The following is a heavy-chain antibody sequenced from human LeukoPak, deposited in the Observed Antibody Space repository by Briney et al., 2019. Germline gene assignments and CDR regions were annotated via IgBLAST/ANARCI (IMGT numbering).Heavy chain of an antibody. D-gene: IGHD1-26*01. V-gene: IGHV3-21*04. Sequence: GGSLRLSCAASGFTFSSYSMNWVRQAPGKGLEWVSSISSSSSYIYYADSVKGRFTISRDNAKNSLYLQMNSLRAEDTALYYCAKDMGATTLLAVDYWGQGTLVTVSS. CDR3: AKDMGATTLLAVDY. CDR2: ISSSSSYI. CDR1: GFTFSSYS. J-gene: IGHJ4*02.